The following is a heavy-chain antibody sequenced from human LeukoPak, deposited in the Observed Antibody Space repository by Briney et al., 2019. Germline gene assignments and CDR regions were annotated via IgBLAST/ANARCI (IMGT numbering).Heavy chain of an antibody. V-gene: IGHV3-21*01. D-gene: IGHD3-22*01. Sequence: PGGSLRLSCAASGFTFSSYGMHWVRQAPGKGPEWVSSISSSSSYIYYADSVKGRFTISRDNAKNSLYLQMNSLRAEDTAVFYCARDELDSSGYFDYWGQGTLVTVSS. CDR1: GFTFSSYG. CDR3: ARDELDSSGYFDY. J-gene: IGHJ4*02. CDR2: ISSSSSYI.